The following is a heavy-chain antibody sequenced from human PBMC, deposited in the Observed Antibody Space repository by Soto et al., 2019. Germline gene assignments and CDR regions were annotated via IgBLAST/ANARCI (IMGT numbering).Heavy chain of an antibody. V-gene: IGHV1-69*06. J-gene: IGHJ5*02. CDR2: IIPMSGRP. Sequence: QVQLVQSGAEVKTPGSSVKVSCKASGGTFNSYSIDWEQQAPGQGFEWMGGIIPMSGRPNYAQRCQGRVTFSADKSTNTVYMEVNSLTHEDTAVYYCTRRGRQSANWFDPWCQGTLVTVSS. CDR3: TRRGRQSANWFDP. CDR1: GGTFNSYS.